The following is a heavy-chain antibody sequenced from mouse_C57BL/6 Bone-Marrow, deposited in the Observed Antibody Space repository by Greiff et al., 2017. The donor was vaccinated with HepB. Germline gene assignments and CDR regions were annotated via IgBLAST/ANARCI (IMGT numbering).Heavy chain of an antibody. Sequence: EVKLVESGPGLVKPSQSLSLTCSVTGYSITSGYYWNWIRQFPGNKLEWMGYISYDGSNNYNPSLKNRISITRDTSKNQFFLKLNSVTTEDTATYYCARVITTVVSKYFDYWGQGTTLTVSS. CDR3: ARVITTVVSKYFDY. V-gene: IGHV3-6*01. CDR1: GYSITSGYY. D-gene: IGHD1-1*01. J-gene: IGHJ2*01. CDR2: ISYDGSN.